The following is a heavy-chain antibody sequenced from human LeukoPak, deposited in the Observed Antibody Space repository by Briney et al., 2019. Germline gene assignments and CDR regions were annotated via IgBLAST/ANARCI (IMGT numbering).Heavy chain of an antibody. CDR1: GYTFTSYY. CDR2: INPSGGST. V-gene: IGHV1-46*01. D-gene: IGHD3-22*01. J-gene: IGHJ3*02. Sequence: VASVKVSCKASGYTFTSYYMHWVRQAPGQGLEWMGIINPSGGSTSYAQKFQGRVTMTRDTSTSTVYMELSSLRSEDTAVYYCARDLSYYYDRKYAFDIWGQGTMVTVSS. CDR3: ARDLSYYYDRKYAFDI.